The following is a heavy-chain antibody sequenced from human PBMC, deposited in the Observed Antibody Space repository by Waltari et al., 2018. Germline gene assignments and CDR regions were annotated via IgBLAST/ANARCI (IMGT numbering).Heavy chain of an antibody. CDR2: INHSGST. CDR1: GGSFSGYY. J-gene: IGHJ4*02. CDR3: ARHPMYASTWYEDY. Sequence: QVQLQQWGAGLLKPSETLSLSCSVYGGSFSGYYWSWIRQPPGKGLEWIGEINHSGSTKYNPSLMVRVTISVDTSKHQFSLKLTSVTAADTGVYYCARHPMYASTWYEDYWGQGALVTVSS. V-gene: IGHV4-34*01. D-gene: IGHD2-8*01.